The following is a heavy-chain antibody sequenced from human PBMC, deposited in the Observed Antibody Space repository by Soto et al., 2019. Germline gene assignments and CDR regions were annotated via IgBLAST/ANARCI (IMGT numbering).Heavy chain of an antibody. CDR2: IYYSGST. D-gene: IGHD1-26*01. CDR1: GGSISSSTYY. V-gene: IGHV4-39*01. J-gene: IGHJ6*02. Sequence: SETLSLTCTVSGGSISSSTYYWGWIRQPPGKGLEWIGSIYYSGSTYYNPSLKSRVTISVDTSRNQFSLKLNSVTAADTAVYYCARSVGDYYYGLDVWGQGTTVTVSS. CDR3: ARSVGDYYYGLDV.